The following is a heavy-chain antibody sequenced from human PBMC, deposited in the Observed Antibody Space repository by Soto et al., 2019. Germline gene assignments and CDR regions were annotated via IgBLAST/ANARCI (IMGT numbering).Heavy chain of an antibody. CDR3: AHTTRLQLRADGDRRDAFDI. J-gene: IGHJ3*02. Sequence: QITLKESGPTLVTHTQTLTLACTFSGFSLSACGFGVGWIRQPPGKAPEWLAVIYWDDQKRYSPSLESRLTVTKDTSGNKDVLKLTNLDPLDTGTYFCAHTTRLQLRADGDRRDAFDILGQGTTVTVSS. D-gene: IGHD2-21*01. CDR1: GFSLSACGFG. V-gene: IGHV2-5*02. CDR2: IYWDDQK.